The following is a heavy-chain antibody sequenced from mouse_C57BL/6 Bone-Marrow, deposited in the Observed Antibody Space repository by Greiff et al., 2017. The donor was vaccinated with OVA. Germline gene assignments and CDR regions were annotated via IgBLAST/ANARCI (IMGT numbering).Heavy chain of an antibody. V-gene: IGHV5-4*01. CDR2: ISDGGSYT. J-gene: IGHJ3*01. Sequence: EVQRVESGGGLVKPGGSLKLSCAASGFTFSSYAMSWVRQTPEKRLEWVATISDGGSYTYYPDNVKGRFTISRDNAKNNLYLQMSHLKSEDTAMYYCARGYYSNFFAYWGQGTLVTVSA. D-gene: IGHD2-5*01. CDR3: ARGYYSNFFAY. CDR1: GFTFSSYA.